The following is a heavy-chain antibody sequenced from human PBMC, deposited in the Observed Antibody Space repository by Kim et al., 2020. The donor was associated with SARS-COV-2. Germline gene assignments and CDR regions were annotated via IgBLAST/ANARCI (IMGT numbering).Heavy chain of an antibody. CDR3: AREVVTANNGSDY. Sequence: GGSLRLSCAASGFTFSSYEMNWVRQAPGKGLEWVSYISRSGGTIYYADSVKGRFTISRDNAKNSLYLQMNSLRAEDTAVYYCAREVVTANNGSDYWGQGTLVTVSS. J-gene: IGHJ4*02. CDR2: ISRSGGTI. D-gene: IGHD2-15*01. V-gene: IGHV3-48*03. CDR1: GFTFSSYE.